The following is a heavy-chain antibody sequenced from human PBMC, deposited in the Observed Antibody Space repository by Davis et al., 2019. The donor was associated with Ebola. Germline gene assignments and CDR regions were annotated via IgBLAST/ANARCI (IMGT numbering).Heavy chain of an antibody. J-gene: IGHJ5*02. CDR1: GGSISSSDW. CDR3: ARGRGWLQSSWFDP. CDR2: IYHSGRA. V-gene: IGHV4-4*02. Sequence: SETLSLTCAVFGGSISSSDWWSWVRQPPGKGLEWIGQIYHSGRANYNPSLKSRVTISVDTSKNQFSLKLSSVTAADTAVYYCARGRGWLQSSWFDPWGQGTLVTVSS. D-gene: IGHD5-24*01.